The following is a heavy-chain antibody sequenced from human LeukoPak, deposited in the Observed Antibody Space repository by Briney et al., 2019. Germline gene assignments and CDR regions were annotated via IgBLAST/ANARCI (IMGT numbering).Heavy chain of an antibody. V-gene: IGHV1-2*02. CDR3: ARERESSGRPLLYQH. D-gene: IGHD6-19*01. J-gene: IGHJ1*01. Sequence: ASVKVSCKASGYTFTSYYMHWVRQAPGQGLEWMGWINPNSGGTNYAQKFQGRVTMTRDTSISTAYMELSRLRSDDTAVYYCARERESSGRPLLYQHWGQGTLVTVSS. CDR2: INPNSGGT. CDR1: GYTFTSYY.